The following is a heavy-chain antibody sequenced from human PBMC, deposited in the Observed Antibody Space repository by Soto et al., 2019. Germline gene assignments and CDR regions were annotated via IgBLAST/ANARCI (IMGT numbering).Heavy chain of an antibody. J-gene: IGHJ4*02. D-gene: IGHD3-22*01. CDR2: IYYSGST. Sequence: ETLSLTCTVSGGSISSYYWSWIRQPPGKGLEWIGYIYYSGSTNYNPSLKSRVTISVDTSKNQLSLKLSSVTAADTAVYYCARVLFVDYYDSSGYYLDYWGQGTLVTVSS. CDR1: GGSISSYY. CDR3: ARVLFVDYYDSSGYYLDY. V-gene: IGHV4-59*01.